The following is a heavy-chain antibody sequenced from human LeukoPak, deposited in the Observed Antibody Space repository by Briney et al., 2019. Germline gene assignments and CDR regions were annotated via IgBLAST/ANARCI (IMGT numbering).Heavy chain of an antibody. CDR3: ARGKRWLQLILDY. V-gene: IGHV1-8*03. CDR2: MNPNSGNT. CDR1: GYTFTNYD. J-gene: IGHJ4*02. Sequence: ASVKVSCKASGYTFTNYDINWVRQATGQGLEWMGWMNPNSGNTGYAQKFQGRVTITRNTSISPAYMELSSLRSEDTAVYYCARGKRWLQLILDYWGQGTLVTVSS. D-gene: IGHD5-24*01.